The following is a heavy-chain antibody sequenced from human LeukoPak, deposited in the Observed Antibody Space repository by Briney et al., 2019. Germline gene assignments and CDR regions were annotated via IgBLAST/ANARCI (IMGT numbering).Heavy chain of an antibody. CDR2: IWSDGSNK. V-gene: IGHV3-33*01. Sequence: PGGSLRLSCAASGFTFSSYDMHWVRQAPGKGLEWVAVIWSDGSNKYYADSVKGRFTISRDNSKNTLYLQMNSLRAEDTAVYYCARRSAVAGKGIDYWGQGTLVTVSS. D-gene: IGHD6-19*01. CDR3: ARRSAVAGKGIDY. J-gene: IGHJ4*02. CDR1: GFTFSSYD.